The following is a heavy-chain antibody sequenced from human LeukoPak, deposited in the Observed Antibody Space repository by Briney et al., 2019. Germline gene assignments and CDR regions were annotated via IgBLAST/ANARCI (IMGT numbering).Heavy chain of an antibody. Sequence: PGGSLRLSCTASGXSFSDYSLNWVRLAPGKGQEWISYIGGSGHPIGYANSVKGRFTISRDNARNSLFLQMNSLRDEDTAIYYCARDKDFAFDFWGQGTLVTVSS. J-gene: IGHJ4*02. CDR2: IGGSGHPI. CDR1: GXSFSDYS. CDR3: ARDKDFAFDF. V-gene: IGHV3-48*02.